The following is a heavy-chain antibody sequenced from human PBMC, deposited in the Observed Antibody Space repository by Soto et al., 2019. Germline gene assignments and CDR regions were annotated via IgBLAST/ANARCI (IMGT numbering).Heavy chain of an antibody. D-gene: IGHD6-19*01. CDR3: VRGEGGWETY. CDR2: ISSDGSSS. J-gene: IGHJ4*02. CDR1: GFTFSSYW. Sequence: GSLRLSCAASGFTFSSYWMHWVRQAPGKGLVWVSRISSDGSSSTYADSVKGRFTISRDNAKNTLYLQMNSLRAEDTAVYYCVRGEGGWETYWGQGTLVTVSS. V-gene: IGHV3-74*01.